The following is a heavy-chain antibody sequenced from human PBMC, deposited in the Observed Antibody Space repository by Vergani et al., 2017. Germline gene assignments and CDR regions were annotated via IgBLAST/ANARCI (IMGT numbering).Heavy chain of an antibody. D-gene: IGHD5-12*01. J-gene: IGHJ5*02. CDR1: GYTFTGYF. CDR2: INTNSGGA. CDR3: ARDFGWLRLSNWFYP. V-gene: IGHV1-2*02. Sequence: QVQLVQSGAEVKKPGASVKVSCKASGYTFTGYFIHWVRQAPGQGLEWMGWINTNSGGANYAQKFQGRVTMTRDRSIPTAYMELSSLIIDDTAVYYCARDFGWLRLSNWFYPWGQGTLVTVSS.